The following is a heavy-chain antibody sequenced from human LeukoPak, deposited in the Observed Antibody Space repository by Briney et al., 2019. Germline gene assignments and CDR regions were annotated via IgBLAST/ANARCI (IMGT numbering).Heavy chain of an antibody. CDR1: GGSISSSSYY. CDR3: ATLWFGELFPDY. Sequence: PSETLSLTCTVSGGSISSSSYYWGWIRQPPGKGLEWIGSIYYSGSTYYNPSLKSRVTISVDTSKNQFSLKLSSVTAADTAVYYCATLWFGELFPDYWGQGTLVTVSP. J-gene: IGHJ4*02. D-gene: IGHD3-10*01. CDR2: IYYSGST. V-gene: IGHV4-39*01.